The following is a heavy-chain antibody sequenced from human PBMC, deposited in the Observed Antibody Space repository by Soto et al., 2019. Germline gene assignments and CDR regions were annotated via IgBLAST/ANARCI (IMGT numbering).Heavy chain of an antibody. V-gene: IGHV3-15*01. CDR2: IKSKTDGGTT. Sequence: WGSLRLSCAASGFTFSSYAMSWVRQAPGKGLEWVGRIKSKTDGGTTDYAAPVKGRFTISRDDSKNTLYLQMNSLKTEDTAVYYCTTDYYDSSGYPGGYYFDYWGQGTLVTVSS. J-gene: IGHJ4*02. CDR1: GFTFSSYA. CDR3: TTDYYDSSGYPGGYYFDY. D-gene: IGHD3-22*01.